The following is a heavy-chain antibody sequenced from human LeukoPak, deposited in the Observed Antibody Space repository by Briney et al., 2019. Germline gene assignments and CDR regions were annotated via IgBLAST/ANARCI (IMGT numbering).Heavy chain of an antibody. CDR2: ISYIGST. J-gene: IGHJ3*02. V-gene: IGHV4-59*11. Sequence: PSETLSLTRAVSTDSFSSHYWTWIRQPPGKGLGWIGYISYIGSTNYNPSLKSRVTISIDTSKNQFSLRLSSVTAADTAVYYCARDVVTVTKGFDIWGQGTMVSVSS. CDR3: ARDVVTVTKGFDI. D-gene: IGHD4-17*01. CDR1: TDSFSSHY.